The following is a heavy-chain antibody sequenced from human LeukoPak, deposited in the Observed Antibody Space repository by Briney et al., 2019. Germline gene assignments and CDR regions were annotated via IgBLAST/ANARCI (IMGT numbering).Heavy chain of an antibody. CDR2: IYYSGST. CDR1: GYSISSGYY. CDR3: ATTAYYDSRVGAFDI. J-gene: IGHJ3*02. D-gene: IGHD3-22*01. V-gene: IGHV4-61*01. Sequence: SETLSLTCTVSGYSISSGYYWSWIRQPPGKGLEWIGYIYYSGSTNYNPSLESRVTISVDTSKNQFSLKLSSVTAADTAVYYCATTAYYDSRVGAFDIWGQETMVTVSS.